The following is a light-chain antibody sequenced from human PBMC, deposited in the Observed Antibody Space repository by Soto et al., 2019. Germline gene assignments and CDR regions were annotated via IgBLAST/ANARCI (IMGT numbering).Light chain of an antibody. J-gene: IGLJ2*01. Sequence: QAVVTQTPSASGTPGQRVSISCSGSSTNIGRNTVIWYQQVPGTTPKVLIYSNSQRPSGVPGRFSGSKSVTSTSLAISGLQSDDEADYYCAAWDASLNGVVFGGGTKVTVL. V-gene: IGLV1-44*01. CDR3: AAWDASLNGVV. CDR1: STNIGRNT. CDR2: SNS.